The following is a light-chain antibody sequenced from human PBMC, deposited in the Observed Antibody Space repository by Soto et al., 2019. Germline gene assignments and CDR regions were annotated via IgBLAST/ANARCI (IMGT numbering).Light chain of an antibody. CDR2: DAS. CDR1: QGFSSG. CDR3: QQFDTYSII. Sequence: AIQLTQSPSSLSASVGDRVTITCRASQGFSSGLAWFQQKPGKAPKLLIYDASTLESGVPSRFSGSVSGTDFTLTISGLQPEDFATYYCQQFDTYSIIFGQGTRLEIK. J-gene: IGKJ5*01. V-gene: IGKV1-13*02.